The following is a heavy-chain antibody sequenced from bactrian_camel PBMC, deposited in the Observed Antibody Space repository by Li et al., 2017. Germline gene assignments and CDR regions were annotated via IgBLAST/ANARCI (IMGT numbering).Heavy chain of an antibody. D-gene: IGHD6*01. V-gene: IGHV3S53*01. Sequence: HVQLVESGGGSVQAGGSLRLSCAKSGYRYSRDCMAWFRQGSGRERERVADIDSDGRTTYSNSVKGRFTIYLDNAKNTVHLQMDSLKPVDSAMYYCAADTRGRSCWPPYGLDYSYWGRGTQVTVS. CDR1: GYRYSRDC. CDR2: IDSDGRT. CDR3: AADTRGRSCWPPYGLDYSY. J-gene: IGHJ4*01.